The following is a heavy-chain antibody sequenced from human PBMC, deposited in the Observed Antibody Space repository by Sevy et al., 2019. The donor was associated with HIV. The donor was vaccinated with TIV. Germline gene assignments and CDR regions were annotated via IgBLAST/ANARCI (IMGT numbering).Heavy chain of an antibody. CDR2: INPNTGVT. J-gene: IGHJ4*02. V-gene: IGHV1-2*02. CDR3: ARSDEYAEYGFHH. D-gene: IGHD4-17*01. Sequence: ASVKVSCKASGYTFTDYYIQWFRQAPGQGLEWMGWINPNTGVTKYAWRFQGRVTMTTCTSITTAYLDLRRLRSDDTAFYFCARSDEYAEYGFHHWGQGTLVTVSS. CDR1: GYTFTDYY.